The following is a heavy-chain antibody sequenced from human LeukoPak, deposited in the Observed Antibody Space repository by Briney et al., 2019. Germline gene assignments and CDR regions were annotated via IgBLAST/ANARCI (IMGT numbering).Heavy chain of an antibody. Sequence: PGGSLRLSCAASGFTVSSNYMSWVRQAPGKGLEWVSVIYSGGSTYYADSVKGRFTISRDNSKNTLYLQMNGLRAEDTAVYYCARAVPRGGAPGSYFDYWGQGTLVTVSS. D-gene: IGHD3-10*01. V-gene: IGHV3-66*01. CDR3: ARAVPRGGAPGSYFDY. CDR1: GFTVSSNY. J-gene: IGHJ4*02. CDR2: IYSGGST.